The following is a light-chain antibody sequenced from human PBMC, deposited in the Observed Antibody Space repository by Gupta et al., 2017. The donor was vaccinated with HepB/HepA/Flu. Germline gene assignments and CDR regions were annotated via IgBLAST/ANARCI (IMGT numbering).Light chain of an antibody. Sequence: DIQMTQSPSTLSASVGDRVTITCRASQSISSWLAWYQQKPGKAPKLLIYKASSLESGVPSRFSGSGSGTEFTLTSSRRQPDDFATYYCQQDSSLWTFGQGTKVEI. CDR2: KAS. J-gene: IGKJ1*01. V-gene: IGKV1-5*03. CDR3: QQDSSLWT. CDR1: QSISSW.